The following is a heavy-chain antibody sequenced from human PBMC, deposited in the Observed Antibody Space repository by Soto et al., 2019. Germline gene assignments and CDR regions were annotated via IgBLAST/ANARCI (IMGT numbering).Heavy chain of an antibody. V-gene: IGHV3-23*01. CDR2: ITGPGSRT. D-gene: IGHD3-3*02. CDR3: AKWPVSFLDYYYGMDV. Sequence: RRILQKQGKGLEWVSAITGPGSRTYYADSVKGRFTISRDNSKNTLSLQMSSLRADDTAVYYCAKWPVSFLDYYYGMDVWGQGTTVTVSS. J-gene: IGHJ6*02.